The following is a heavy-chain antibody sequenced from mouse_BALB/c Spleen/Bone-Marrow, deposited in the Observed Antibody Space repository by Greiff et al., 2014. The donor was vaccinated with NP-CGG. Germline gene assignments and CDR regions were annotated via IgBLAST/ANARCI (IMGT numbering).Heavy chain of an antibody. CDR1: GYTFTSYW. Sequence: VKLVESGAELAKPGASVKMSCKASGYTFTSYWMHWVKQRPGRGLEWIGYINPSTGYTEYNQKFKDKATLTADKSSSTAYMQLSSLTSEDSAVYYCASNWDVDWGQGTTLTVSS. V-gene: IGHV1-7*01. CDR3: ASNWDVD. D-gene: IGHD4-1*01. CDR2: INPSTGYT. J-gene: IGHJ2*01.